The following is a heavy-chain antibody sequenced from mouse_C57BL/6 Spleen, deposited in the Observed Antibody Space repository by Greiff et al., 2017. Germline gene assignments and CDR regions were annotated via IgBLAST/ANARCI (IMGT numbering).Heavy chain of an antibody. V-gene: IGHV1-72*01. CDR2: IDPTSGGT. CDR3: ARERLRRFAY. Sequence: VQLQQPGAELVKPGASVKLSCKASGYTFTSYWMHWVKQRPGRGLEWIGRIDPTSGGTKYNEKFKSKATLTVDKPSRTAYMQLSSLTSEVSGVYYSARERLRRFAYWGQGTLVTVSA. J-gene: IGHJ3*01. CDR1: GYTFTSYW. D-gene: IGHD3-2*02.